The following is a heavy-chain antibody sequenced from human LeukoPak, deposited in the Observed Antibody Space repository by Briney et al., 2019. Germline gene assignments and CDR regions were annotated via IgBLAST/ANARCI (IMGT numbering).Heavy chain of an antibody. Sequence: PGGSLRLSCAASGFTFDDYAMHWVRQAPGKGLEWVSGISWNSGSIGYADSVKGRFTISRDNAKNSLYLQMNSLRSEDTAVYYCARVGRGAASSYYFDYWGQGTLVTVSS. J-gene: IGHJ4*02. V-gene: IGHV3-9*01. CDR3: ARVGRGAASSYYFDY. CDR1: GFTFDDYA. CDR2: ISWNSGSI. D-gene: IGHD6-25*01.